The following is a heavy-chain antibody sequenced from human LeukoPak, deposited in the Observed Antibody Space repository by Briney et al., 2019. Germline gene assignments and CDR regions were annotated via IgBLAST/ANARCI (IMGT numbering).Heavy chain of an antibody. CDR3: ARGLAAIYGSLVDY. J-gene: IGHJ4*02. CDR2: IIPIFGTA. CDR1: GGTFSSYA. D-gene: IGHD2-15*01. Sequence: SVKVSCKASGGTFSSYAISWVRQAPGQGLEWMGGIIPIFGTANYAQKFQGRVTITADKSTSTAYMELSSLRSEDTAVYYCARGLAAIYGSLVDYWGQGTLVTVSS. V-gene: IGHV1-69*06.